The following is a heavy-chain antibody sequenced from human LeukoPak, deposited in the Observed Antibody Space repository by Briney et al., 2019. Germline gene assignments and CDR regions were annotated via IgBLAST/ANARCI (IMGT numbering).Heavy chain of an antibody. D-gene: IGHD5-18*01. CDR1: GYTLTELS. J-gene: IGHJ4*02. V-gene: IGHV1-24*01. CDR3: ATSGGYSYGAGDYFDY. Sequence: ASVKVSCKVSGYTLTELSMHWVRQAPGKGLEXXXXXDPEDGETIYAQKFQGRVTMTEDTSTDTAYMELSSLRSEDTAVYYCATSGGYSYGAGDYFDYWGQGTLVTVSS. CDR2: XDPEDGET.